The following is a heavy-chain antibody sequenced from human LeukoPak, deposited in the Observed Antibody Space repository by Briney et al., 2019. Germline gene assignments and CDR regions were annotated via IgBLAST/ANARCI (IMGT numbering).Heavy chain of an antibody. J-gene: IGHJ3*01. CDR2: IGASGEST. V-gene: IGHV3-23*01. CDR3: AKDIQLST. CDR1: GFTFSVAA. D-gene: IGHD5-24*01. Sequence: GGSLRLSCAASGFTFSVAAMTWVRQAPGKGLEWVSLIGASGESTYYADSVKGRFTISRDNSKNTLSLQMNSLRVEDTATYFCAKDIQLSTWGLGTMVTVSS.